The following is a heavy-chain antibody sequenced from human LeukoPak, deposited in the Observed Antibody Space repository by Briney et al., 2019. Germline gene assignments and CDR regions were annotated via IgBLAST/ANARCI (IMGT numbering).Heavy chain of an antibody. CDR2: IWHDGNNK. V-gene: IGHV3-33*01. CDR1: GFAFNGYA. CDR3: ARDWMGSTRLAGDY. Sequence: PGGSLRLSCAASGFAFNGYAMHWVRQAPGKGLEWVAVIWHDGNNKYYADSVEGRFTISRDNSKNTVYLQMNSLRAEDTAVYYCARDWMGSTRLAGDYWGQGTLVTVSS. D-gene: IGHD2/OR15-2a*01. J-gene: IGHJ4*02.